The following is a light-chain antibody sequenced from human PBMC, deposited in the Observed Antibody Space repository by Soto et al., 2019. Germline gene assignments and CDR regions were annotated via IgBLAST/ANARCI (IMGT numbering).Light chain of an antibody. Sequence: QSALTQPPSASGTPGQRVTISCSGSNSNIGTNTVNWYQQLPGTAPRLLIYTNNQRPSGVPQRFSGSKTGTSASLAIGGRQSEDGADYYCAAWDDSLGAYVFGTGTQVTVL. CDR3: AAWDDSLGAYV. CDR2: TNN. CDR1: NSNIGTNT. J-gene: IGLJ1*01. V-gene: IGLV1-44*01.